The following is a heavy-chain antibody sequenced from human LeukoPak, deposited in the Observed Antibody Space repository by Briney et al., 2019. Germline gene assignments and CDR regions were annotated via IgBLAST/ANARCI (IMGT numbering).Heavy chain of an antibody. Sequence: GGSLRLSCAASGFTFSSYAMSWVRQAPGKGLEWVSIISGSGSSAYYADSVKGRFIVSRDNFKNTVNLEMSSLRVEDTAVYYCVPEGFDIWGQGKMVTVSS. J-gene: IGHJ3*02. CDR1: GFTFSSYA. CDR3: VPEGFDI. CDR2: ISGSGSSA. V-gene: IGHV3-23*01.